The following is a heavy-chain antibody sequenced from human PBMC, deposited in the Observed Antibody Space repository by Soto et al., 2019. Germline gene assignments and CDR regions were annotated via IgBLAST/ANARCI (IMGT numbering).Heavy chain of an antibody. CDR3: ARALSGLSSGWYNY. V-gene: IGHV1-18*01. CDR1: GYTFTSYG. D-gene: IGHD6-19*01. Sequence: ASVKVSCKASGYTFTSYGISWVRQAPGQGLEWMGWISAYNGNTNYAQKLQGRVTMTTDTSTSTAYMELRSLRFDDTAVYYCARALSGLSSGWYNYRGQGTLVTVSS. J-gene: IGHJ4*02. CDR2: ISAYNGNT.